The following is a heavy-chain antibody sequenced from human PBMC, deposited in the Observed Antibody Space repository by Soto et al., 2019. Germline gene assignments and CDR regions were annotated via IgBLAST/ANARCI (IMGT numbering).Heavy chain of an antibody. D-gene: IGHD3-22*01. V-gene: IGHV1-46*01. CDR1: GYTFTSYY. Sequence: GASVKVSCKASGYTFTSYYMHWVRQAPGQGLEWMGIINPSGGSTSYAQKFQGRVTMTRDTSTSTVYMELSSLRSEDTAVYYCARDQPRLDSSGFISAPGAFDIWGQGAMVTVSS. J-gene: IGHJ3*02. CDR2: INPSGGST. CDR3: ARDQPRLDSSGFISAPGAFDI.